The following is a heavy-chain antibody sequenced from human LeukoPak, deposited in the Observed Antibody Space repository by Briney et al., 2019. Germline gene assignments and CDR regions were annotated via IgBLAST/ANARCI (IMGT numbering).Heavy chain of an antibody. J-gene: IGHJ4*02. CDR1: GYSISSSSNW. V-gene: IGHV4-28*03. Sequence: SETLSLTCAVSGYSISSSSNWWGWIRQPPGKGLEWIGYIYHTGSTYYNPSLKSRVSMSVDTSKNQISLKLSSVTAADTAVYYCARERQQWLATYYFDYWGQGTLVTVSS. D-gene: IGHD6-19*01. CDR2: IYHTGST. CDR3: ARERQQWLATYYFDY.